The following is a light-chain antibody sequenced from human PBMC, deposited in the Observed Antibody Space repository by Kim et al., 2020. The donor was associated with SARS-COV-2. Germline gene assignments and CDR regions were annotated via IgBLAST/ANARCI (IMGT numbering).Light chain of an antibody. CDR2: DNG. Sequence: RVTFSFSGGSPNSARNSVNGYQQLPGTAPYLLIFDNGQRPSGVPDRFSGSQSGTSASLAISGLQSEDEANYYCASWDDSLNGHVVFGGGTQLTVL. J-gene: IGLJ2*01. CDR3: ASWDDSLNGHVV. CDR1: SPNSARNS. V-gene: IGLV1-44*01.